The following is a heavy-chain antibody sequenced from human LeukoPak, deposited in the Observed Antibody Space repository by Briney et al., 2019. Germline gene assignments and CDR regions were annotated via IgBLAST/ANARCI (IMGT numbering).Heavy chain of an antibody. CDR2: IYHSGST. CDR1: GYSISSGYY. D-gene: IGHD3-10*01. J-gene: IGHJ3*02. V-gene: IGHV4-38-2*01. Sequence: PLETLSLTCAVSGYSISSGYYWGWIRQPPGKGLEWIGSIYHSGSTYYNPSLKSRVTISVDTSKNQFSLKLSSVTAADTAVYYCARHTQTMVRGVITSSFDIWGQGTMVTVSS. CDR3: ARHTQTMVRGVITSSFDI.